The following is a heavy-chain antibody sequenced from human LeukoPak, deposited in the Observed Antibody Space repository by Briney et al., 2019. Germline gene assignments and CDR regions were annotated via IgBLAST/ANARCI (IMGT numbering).Heavy chain of an antibody. CDR1: GYSFTSYW. V-gene: IGHV5-51*01. Sequence: GESLKISCKGSGYSFTSYWIGWVRQMPGKGLEWMGIIYPGDSDTRYSPSFQGQVTISADKSISTAYLQWSSLRASDTAMYYCARSFNPDYYDSSGYFFDYWGQGTLVTVSS. J-gene: IGHJ4*02. D-gene: IGHD3-22*01. CDR2: IYPGDSDT. CDR3: ARSFNPDYYDSSGYFFDY.